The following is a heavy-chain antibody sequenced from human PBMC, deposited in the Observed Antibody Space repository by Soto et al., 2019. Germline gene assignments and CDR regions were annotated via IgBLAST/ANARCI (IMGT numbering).Heavy chain of an antibody. D-gene: IGHD4-17*01. CDR2: VYSRGRS. CDR1: RGSVTDISYY. Sequence: SETKPPTCTVSRGSVTDISYYRGWIRQSPGKRLEWIGRVYSRGRSNSKPSVKRRVTISVDTSKSRFSLSLNSVTASDTAAYLCVGQRTTVLTQAYFDYWGPGVLVTVSS. CDR3: VGQRTTVLTQAYFDY. V-gene: IGHV4-39*01. J-gene: IGHJ4*02.